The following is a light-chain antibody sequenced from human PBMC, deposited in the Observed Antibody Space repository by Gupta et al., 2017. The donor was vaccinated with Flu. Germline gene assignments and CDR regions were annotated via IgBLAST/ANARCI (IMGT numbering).Light chain of an antibody. CDR3: QQYNSFPYT. V-gene: IGKV1-12*01. CDR1: QGINRW. J-gene: IGKJ2*01. Sequence: DTQLTQAPSSVSGSVGDRVTITCRASQGINRWLAWFQQKPGKAPRLLIYGASRLQSGVPSRFSGSASGTDFTLTITILQPEDFATYYCQQYNSFPYTFGQGTKLEI. CDR2: GAS.